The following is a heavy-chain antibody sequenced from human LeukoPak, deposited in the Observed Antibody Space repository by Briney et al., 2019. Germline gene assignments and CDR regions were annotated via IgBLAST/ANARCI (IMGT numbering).Heavy chain of an antibody. CDR2: ISSSGSTK. D-gene: IGHD3-10*01. Sequence: GGSLRLSCAASGFIFSDYYMSWIRQAPGKGLEYVSYISSSGSTKYYADSVKGRFTISRDNAKNSLYLQMNSLRAEDTAVYYCARDPPYYYGSGSYDENWFDPWGQGTLVTVSS. CDR3: ARDPPYYYGSGSYDENWFDP. J-gene: IGHJ5*02. CDR1: GFIFSDYY. V-gene: IGHV3-11*04.